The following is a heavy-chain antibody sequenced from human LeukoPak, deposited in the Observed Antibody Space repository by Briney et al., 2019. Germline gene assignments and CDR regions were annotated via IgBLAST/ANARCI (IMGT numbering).Heavy chain of an antibody. CDR1: GYTFTGYN. D-gene: IGHD2-15*01. V-gene: IGHV1-2*06. CDR2: INPNSGGT. J-gene: IGHJ4*02. CDR3: ARDEYCSGGSCYSGDY. Sequence: ASVKVSCKASGYTFTGYNMHWVRQAPGQGLEWMGRINPNSGGTNYAQKFQGRVTMTRDTSISTAYMELSRLRSDDTAVYYCARDEYCSGGSCYSGDYWGQGSLVTVSS.